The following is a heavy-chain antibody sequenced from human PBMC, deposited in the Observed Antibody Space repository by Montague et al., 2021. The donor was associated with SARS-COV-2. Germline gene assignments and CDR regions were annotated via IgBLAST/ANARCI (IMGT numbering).Heavy chain of an antibody. D-gene: IGHD3-22*01. CDR2: IYTIGST. Sequence: TLSLTCTVSAGSISSASYYWSWIRQPAGKGLEWIGRIYTIGSTNSNPSLKSRFTISVDTSKNQFSLRLSSVTAADTGVNYCAGDHISTIYGYCWFDPWGRGTLVTVSS. CDR3: AGDHISTIYGYCWFDP. J-gene: IGHJ5*02. V-gene: IGHV4-61*02. CDR1: AGSISSASYY.